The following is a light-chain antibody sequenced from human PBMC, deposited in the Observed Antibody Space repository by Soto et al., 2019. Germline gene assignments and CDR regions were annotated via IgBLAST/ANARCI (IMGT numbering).Light chain of an antibody. Sequence: DIVMTQSPLSLPVTPGEPASISCRSSQSLLHSNGYNYLDWYLQKPGQSPQLLIYLGSNRASRVPDRFSGSGSGTDFTLKISRVEAEDVGVYYCMQPLQSWTFGQGTKVDIK. V-gene: IGKV2-28*01. CDR3: MQPLQSWT. J-gene: IGKJ1*01. CDR1: QSLLHSNGYNY. CDR2: LGS.